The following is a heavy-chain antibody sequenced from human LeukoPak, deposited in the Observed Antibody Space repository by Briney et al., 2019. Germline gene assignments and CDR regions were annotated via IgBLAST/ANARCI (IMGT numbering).Heavy chain of an antibody. J-gene: IGHJ4*02. V-gene: IGHV4-39*01. CDR2: IYYSGST. CDR3: AKHYMGSYDNRGLDY. CDR1: GGSISTSSYY. Sequence: SETLSLTCTVSGGSISTSSYYWGWIRQPPGKGLGWIGYIYYSGSTYYNPSVESRVTISVDTSKNQFSLKLSSVTAADTAVYYCAKHYMGSYDNRGLDYWGQGSLVTVSS. D-gene: IGHD3-10*01.